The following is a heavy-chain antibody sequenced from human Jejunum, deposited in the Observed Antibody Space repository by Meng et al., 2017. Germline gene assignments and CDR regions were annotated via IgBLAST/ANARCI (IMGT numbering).Heavy chain of an antibody. CDR3: ARMDSAFHYFDY. Sequence: QLQLQESGSGLVKPSQSLSLTCAVSGGSISSDGYTGSWIRQPPGKGLEWIGYIYHTGSTYYTPSLKSRVTISVDRSKNQFSLNLSSVTAADTAVYYCARMDSAFHYFDYWGQGTLVTVSS. V-gene: IGHV4-30-2*01. J-gene: IGHJ4*02. CDR2: IYHTGST. CDR1: GGSISSDGYT. D-gene: IGHD1-26*01.